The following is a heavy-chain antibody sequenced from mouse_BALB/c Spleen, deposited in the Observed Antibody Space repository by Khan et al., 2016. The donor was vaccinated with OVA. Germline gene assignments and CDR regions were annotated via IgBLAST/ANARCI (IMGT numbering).Heavy chain of an antibody. CDR1: GYIFTTSW. Sequence: QVQLQQSGAELVRPGASIKLSCKTSGYIFTTSWIHWVKQRSGQGLEWIARIYPGTDNTYYNEKFKDKATLTEDKSSSTAYMQLSSLRSEYSAVSFCAREEALYYFDSWGQGTTLTVSS. V-gene: IGHV1S132*01. CDR2: IYPGTDNT. D-gene: IGHD3-2*02. J-gene: IGHJ2*01. CDR3: AREEALYYFDS.